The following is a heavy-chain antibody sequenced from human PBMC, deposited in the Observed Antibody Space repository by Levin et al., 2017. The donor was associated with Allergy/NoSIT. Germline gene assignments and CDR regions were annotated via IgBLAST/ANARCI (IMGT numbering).Heavy chain of an antibody. CDR3: ASRTDPYCSGGSCYSFVN. Sequence: ASVKVSCKASGYTFTDYYMHWVRQAPGQGLEWMGWINPNSGGTNYAQKFQGRVTMTRDTSISTAYMELSRLRSDDTAVFYCASRTDPYCSGGSCYSFVNWGQGTLVTVSS. CDR1: GYTFTDYY. D-gene: IGHD2-15*01. J-gene: IGHJ4*02. CDR2: INPNSGGT. V-gene: IGHV1-2*02.